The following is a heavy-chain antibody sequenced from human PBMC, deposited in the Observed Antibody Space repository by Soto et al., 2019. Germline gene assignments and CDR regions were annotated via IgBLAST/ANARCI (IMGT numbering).Heavy chain of an antibody. D-gene: IGHD2-15*01. CDR1: GYTFTSYG. CDR3: ARASAHPPILFNFDP. V-gene: IGHV1-18*04. J-gene: IGHJ5*02. CDR2: ISAYNGNT. Sequence: ASVKVSCKASGYTFTSYGISWVRQAPGQGLEWMGWISAYNGNTNYAQKLQGRVTMTTDTSTSTAYMELRSLRSDDTAVYYCARASAHPPILFNFDPCAQGTLVTVSA.